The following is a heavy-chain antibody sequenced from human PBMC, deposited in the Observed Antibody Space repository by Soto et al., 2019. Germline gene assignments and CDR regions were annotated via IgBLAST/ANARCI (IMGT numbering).Heavy chain of an antibody. CDR1: GFTFSSYA. CDR3: ARGGSHFDY. D-gene: IGHD2-15*01. J-gene: IGHJ4*02. V-gene: IGHV3-64*01. CDR2: ISSNGGST. Sequence: EVQLVESGGGLVQPGGSLRLSCAASGFTFSSYAMHWVRQAPGKGLEYVSAISSNGGSTYYANSVKGRFTISRDNSKNTLYLRMGSLRAEDMAVYYCARGGSHFDYWGQGTLVTVSS.